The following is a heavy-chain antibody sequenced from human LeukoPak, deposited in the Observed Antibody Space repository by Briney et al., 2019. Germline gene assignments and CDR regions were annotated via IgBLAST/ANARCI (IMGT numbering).Heavy chain of an antibody. V-gene: IGHV3-48*03. D-gene: IGHD1-26*01. CDR1: GFIFNSYA. J-gene: IGHJ4*02. Sequence: GGSLRLSCSVSGFIFNSYAMSWVRQAPGKGLEWVSYISSSGSTIYYADSVKGRFTISRDNAKNSLYLQMNSLRAEDTAVYYCARLNPSELFDYWGQGTLVTVSS. CDR3: ARLNPSELFDY. CDR2: ISSSGSTI.